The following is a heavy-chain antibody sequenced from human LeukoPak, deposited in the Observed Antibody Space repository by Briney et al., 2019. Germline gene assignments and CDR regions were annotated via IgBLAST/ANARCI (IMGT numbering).Heavy chain of an antibody. D-gene: IGHD3-22*01. Sequence: SETLSLTCTVSGGSISSNSYYWGWIRQPPGKGLEWIGSIHYSGSSGSTYYSPSLKSRVTISVDKSKNQFSLKLSSVTAADTAVYYCARDTTNYYDSSGPNWFDPWGQGTLVTVSS. CDR1: GGSISSNSYY. J-gene: IGHJ5*02. CDR2: IHYSGSSGST. CDR3: ARDTTNYYDSSGPNWFDP. V-gene: IGHV4-39*07.